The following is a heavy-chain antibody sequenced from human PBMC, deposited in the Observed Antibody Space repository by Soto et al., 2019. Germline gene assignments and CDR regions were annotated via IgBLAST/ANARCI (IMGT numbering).Heavy chain of an antibody. CDR2: IYHSGST. V-gene: IGHV4-30-2*01. D-gene: IGHD2-21*02. CDR3: ARAYCGGDCRREFDC. CDR1: GGSISSGGYS. J-gene: IGHJ4*02. Sequence: SETLSLTCAVSGGSISSGGYSWSWIRQPPGKGLEWIGYIYHSGSTYYNPSLKSRVTISVDRSKNQFSLKLSSVTAADTAVYYCARAYCGGDCRREFDCWGQGTLVTVSS.